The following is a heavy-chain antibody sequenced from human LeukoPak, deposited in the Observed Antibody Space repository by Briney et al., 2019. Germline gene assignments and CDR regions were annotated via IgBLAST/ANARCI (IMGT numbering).Heavy chain of an antibody. Sequence: SETLSLTCTVSGGSIRSSYYYWGWIRQPPGKGLEWIGNIYDSGSTYYNPSLKSRVTISVDTSKNQFSLKLSSVTAADTAVYYCARTTTVPKIYYFDYWGQGTLVTVSS. J-gene: IGHJ4*02. V-gene: IGHV4-39*01. CDR1: GGSIRSSYYY. CDR3: ARTTTVPKIYYFDY. D-gene: IGHD4-17*01. CDR2: IYDSGST.